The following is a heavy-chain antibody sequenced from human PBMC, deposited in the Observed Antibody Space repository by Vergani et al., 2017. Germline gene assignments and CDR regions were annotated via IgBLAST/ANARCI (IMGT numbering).Heavy chain of an antibody. CDR1: GFTFNHYA. Sequence: EVQLVESGGGLVQPGGSLRLSCAASGFTFNHYAMNWVCQAPGKGLEWVSGISGSGGSTYYAGSVKGRFTISRDSSKNTLYLQMNSLSAGDTAVYYCAKANPRNSGYDYLYYYHAMDVWGQGTTVTVSS. V-gene: IGHV3-23*04. D-gene: IGHD5-12*01. J-gene: IGHJ6*02. CDR2: ISGSGGST. CDR3: AKANPRNSGYDYLYYYHAMDV.